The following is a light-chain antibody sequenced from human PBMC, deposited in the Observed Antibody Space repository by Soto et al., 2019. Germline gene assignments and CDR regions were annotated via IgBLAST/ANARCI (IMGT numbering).Light chain of an antibody. J-gene: IGKJ3*01. CDR3: QKYNSASFP. CDR1: QGIRNY. Sequence: DIQMTQSPSSLSASVGDRVTITCRASQGIRNYLAWYQQKPGKVPKLLIYAASTLQSGVPSRFSGSGSGTDFTLTISSLQPEDVATYYCQKYNSASFPFGPGTKVDIK. V-gene: IGKV1-27*01. CDR2: AAS.